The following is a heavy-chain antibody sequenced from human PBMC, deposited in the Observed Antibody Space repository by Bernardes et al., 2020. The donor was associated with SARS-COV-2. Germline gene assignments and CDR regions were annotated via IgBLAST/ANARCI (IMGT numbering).Heavy chain of an antibody. J-gene: IGHJ6*02. V-gene: IGHV4-4*02. Sequence: SETLTLTCAVSGGSIRSSNWWSWVRQPPGKGLEWIGEIYHSGSPNYNPSLKSRVTISVDKSKNQFSLKLSSVTAADTAVYYCARSAGGDIVATIYYYYGMDVWGQGTTVTVSS. CDR3: ARSAGGDIVATIYYYYGMDV. CDR2: IYHSGSP. CDR1: GGSIRSSNW. D-gene: IGHD5-12*01.